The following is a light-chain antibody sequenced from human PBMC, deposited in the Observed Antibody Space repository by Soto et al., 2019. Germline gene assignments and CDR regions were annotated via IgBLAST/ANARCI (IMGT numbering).Light chain of an antibody. J-gene: IGKJ2*01. Sequence: EIGMTQSPATLSVSPGERATLSCRASQSVSSNLAWYQQKPGQAPRLLIYGASIRATGVPARFSGSGSGTDFTLTISSLQSEDFAVYYCQQYNNWPSMYTFGQGTKLEIK. CDR2: GAS. V-gene: IGKV3-15*01. CDR3: QQYNNWPSMYT. CDR1: QSVSSN.